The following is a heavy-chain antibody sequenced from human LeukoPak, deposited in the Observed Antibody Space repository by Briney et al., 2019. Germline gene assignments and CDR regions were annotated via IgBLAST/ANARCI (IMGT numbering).Heavy chain of an antibody. V-gene: IGHV4-59*01. CDR1: GGSFSGYY. CDR2: IYYSGST. J-gene: IGHJ6*02. D-gene: IGHD2-8*01. CDR3: ARDKVLDYYYGMDV. Sequence: SETLSLTCAVYGGSFSGYYWSWIRQPPGKGLEWIGYIYYSGSTNYNPSLKSRVTISVDTSKNQFSLKLSSVTAADTAVYYCARDKVLDYYYGMDVWGQGTTVTVSS.